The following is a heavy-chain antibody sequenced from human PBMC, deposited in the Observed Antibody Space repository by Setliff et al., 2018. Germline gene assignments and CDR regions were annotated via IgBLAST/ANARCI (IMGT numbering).Heavy chain of an antibody. CDR1: GGSISNHY. V-gene: IGHV4-59*11. J-gene: IGHJ4*02. Sequence: SETLSLTCSVSGGSISNHYWSWIRQPPGKGLEWIGYIYDNGNTNYNPSLKSRVTISVDTSKKQFSLKLSSVTAAGTAVYYCARGIVAGTGAPGYWGQGTLVTVSS. CDR3: ARGIVAGTGAPGY. D-gene: IGHD6-19*01. CDR2: IYDNGNT.